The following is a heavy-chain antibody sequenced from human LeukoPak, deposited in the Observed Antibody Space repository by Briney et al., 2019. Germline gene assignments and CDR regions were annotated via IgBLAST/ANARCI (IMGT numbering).Heavy chain of an antibody. D-gene: IGHD3-10*01. Sequence: SETLSLTCTVSGGSISSGSYYWSWIRQPAGKGLEWIGRIYTSGSTNYNPSLKSRVTISVDTSKKQFSLKLSSVTAADTAVYYCAGNYYGSGSYYSEDRYWGQGTLVTVPS. CDR1: GGSISSGSYY. CDR3: AGNYYGSGSYYSEDRY. V-gene: IGHV4-61*02. CDR2: IYTSGST. J-gene: IGHJ4*02.